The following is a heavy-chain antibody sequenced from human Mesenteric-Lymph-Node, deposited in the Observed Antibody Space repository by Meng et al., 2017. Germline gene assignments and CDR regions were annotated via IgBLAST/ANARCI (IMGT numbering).Heavy chain of an antibody. CDR3: AHMAIGIAAAGFNWFDP. CDR1: GFSLSTSGVG. Sequence: LKESGSTLVKPTQTLTLTRTFSGFSLSTSGVGVGWIRQPPGKALEWLALIYWNDDKRYSPSLKSRLTITKDTSKNQVVLTMTNMDPVDTATYYCAHMAIGIAAAGFNWFDPWGQGTLVTVSS. V-gene: IGHV2-5*01. D-gene: IGHD6-13*01. J-gene: IGHJ5*02. CDR2: IYWNDDK.